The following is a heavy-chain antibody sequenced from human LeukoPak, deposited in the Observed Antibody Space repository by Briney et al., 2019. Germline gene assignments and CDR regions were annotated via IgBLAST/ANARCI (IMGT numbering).Heavy chain of an antibody. Sequence: VASVKVSCKASGYTFTSYYVHWVRQAPGQGLEWMGIINPSGGSTSYAQKFQGRVTMTRDTSTSTVYMELSSLRSEDTAVYYCARDIFSRVYYDSSGPSSDYWGQGTLVTVSS. D-gene: IGHD3-22*01. V-gene: IGHV1-46*01. CDR3: ARDIFSRVYYDSSGPSSDY. J-gene: IGHJ4*02. CDR2: INPSGGST. CDR1: GYTFTSYY.